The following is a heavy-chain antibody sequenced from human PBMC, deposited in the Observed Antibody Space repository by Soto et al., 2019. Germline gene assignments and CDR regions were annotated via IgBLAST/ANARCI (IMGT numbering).Heavy chain of an antibody. CDR3: ARVDRNDAFDI. CDR2: IWYDGSNK. D-gene: IGHD1-1*01. CDR1: GFTFSSYG. J-gene: IGHJ3*02. Sequence: QVQLVESGGGVVKPGRSLRLSCAASGFTFSSYGMHWVRQAPGKGLEWVAVIWYDGSNKYYADSVKGRFTISRDNSKNTLYLQMNSLRAEDTAVYYCARVDRNDAFDIWGQGTMVTVSS. V-gene: IGHV3-33*01.